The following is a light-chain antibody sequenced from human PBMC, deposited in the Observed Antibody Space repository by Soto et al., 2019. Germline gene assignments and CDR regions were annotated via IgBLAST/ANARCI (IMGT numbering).Light chain of an antibody. CDR3: LQDYAFPWT. CDR2: SSS. J-gene: IGKJ1*01. Sequence: AIRMTQSPSSLSASVGDRVTITCRASQHIRNDLGWYQQKPGRAPKLLIYSSSTLQSGVPSRFNASGSGTDFTLSISSHQPEDFATYYCLQDYAFPWTFGQGTNVEVK. CDR1: QHIRND. V-gene: IGKV1-6*01.